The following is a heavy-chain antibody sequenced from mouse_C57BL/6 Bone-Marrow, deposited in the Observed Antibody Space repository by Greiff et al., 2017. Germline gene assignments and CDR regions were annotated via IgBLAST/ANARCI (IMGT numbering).Heavy chain of an antibody. CDR3: ARSLSITTVEAWFAY. CDR1: GYTFTSYW. V-gene: IGHV1-64*01. Sequence: QVQLQQPGAELVKPGASVKLSCKASGYTFTSYWMHWVKQRPGQGLEWIGMIHPNSGSTNYNEKFKSKATLTVDKSSSTAYMQLRSLTSEDSAVYYCARSLSITTVEAWFAYWGQGTLVTVSA. D-gene: IGHD1-1*01. CDR2: IHPNSGST. J-gene: IGHJ3*01.